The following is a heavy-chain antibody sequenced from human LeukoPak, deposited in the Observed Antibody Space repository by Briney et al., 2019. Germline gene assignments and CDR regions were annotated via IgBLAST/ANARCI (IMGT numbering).Heavy chain of an antibody. CDR3: AREALRDGYSIDY. D-gene: IGHD5-24*01. CDR2: INHSGST. Sequence: SETLSLTCAVYGGFFSGYYWSWIRQPPGKGLEWIGEINHSGSTNYNPSLKSRVTISVDTSKNQFSLKLSSVTAADTAVYYCAREALRDGYSIDYWGQGTLVTVSS. V-gene: IGHV4-34*01. J-gene: IGHJ4*02. CDR1: GGFFSGYY.